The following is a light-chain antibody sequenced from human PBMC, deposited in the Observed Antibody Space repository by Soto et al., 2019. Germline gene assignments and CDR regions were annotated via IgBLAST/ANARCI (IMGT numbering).Light chain of an antibody. J-gene: IGKJ2*01. Sequence: DIVMTQSPDSLAVSLGERATINCKSNRTLFYPSNNKTYLAWYQQKAGQPPKLLIYWASMRESGVPDRFSGSGSGTDFTLTISSLQAEDVAIFYCQQYYNTPYTLGQGTQVDIK. CDR3: QQYYNTPYT. V-gene: IGKV4-1*01. CDR2: WAS. CDR1: RTLFYPSNNKTY.